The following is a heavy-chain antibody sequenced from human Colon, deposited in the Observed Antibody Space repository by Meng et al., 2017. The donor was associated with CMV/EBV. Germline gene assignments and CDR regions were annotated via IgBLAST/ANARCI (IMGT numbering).Heavy chain of an antibody. Sequence: GGSLRLSCAASEFTFADYAMHWVRQTPGKGLEWVSGITWNNQIVGYADSVKGRFTISRDHAKNSLFLQMDSLRVEDTALYFCAKDRVPAATNLRSDAFDIWGQGHWSPSPQ. CDR1: EFTFADYA. D-gene: IGHD2-2*01. J-gene: IGHJ3*02. CDR3: AKDRVPAATNLRSDAFDI. CDR2: ITWNNQIV. V-gene: IGHV3-9*01.